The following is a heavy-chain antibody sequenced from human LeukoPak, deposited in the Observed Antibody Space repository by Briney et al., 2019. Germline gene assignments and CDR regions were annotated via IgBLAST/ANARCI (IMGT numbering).Heavy chain of an antibody. CDR3: ARQNIVVVVAATPGAFDI. V-gene: IGHV4-38-2*01. J-gene: IGHJ3*02. D-gene: IGHD2-15*01. CDR1: DYSIRSGYY. Sequence: PSETLSLTCDVSDYSIRSGYYWGWIRQPPRKGLEWIGSLYHSGSAYYSPSLKSRVTISLDTSNNELPLRLSSVTAADTAIYYCARQNIVVVVAATPGAFDIWGQGTLVTVSS. CDR2: LYHSGSA.